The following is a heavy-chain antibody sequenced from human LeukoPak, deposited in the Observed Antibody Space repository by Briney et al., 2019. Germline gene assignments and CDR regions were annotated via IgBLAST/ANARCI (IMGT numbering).Heavy chain of an antibody. Sequence: MTGGSLRLSCAASEFTFSSYEMNWVRQAPGKGLEWVGRIRAKTDRGTTDYAAPVKGRFTISRDDSKNTLFLQMNSLKTEDTAVYYCTTDRSLPTVTTRFDYWGQGTLVTVSS. CDR2: IRAKTDRGTT. J-gene: IGHJ4*02. CDR3: TTDRSLPTVTTRFDY. D-gene: IGHD4-17*01. CDR1: EFTFSSYE. V-gene: IGHV3-15*01.